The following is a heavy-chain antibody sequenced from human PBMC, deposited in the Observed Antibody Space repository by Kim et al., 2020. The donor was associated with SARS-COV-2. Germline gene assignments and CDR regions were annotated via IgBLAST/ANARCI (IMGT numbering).Heavy chain of an antibody. CDR2: ST. D-gene: IGHD4-4*01. Sequence: STNYNPSLKSRVTISVDTSKNQFSLKLSSVTAADTAVYYCARWSYYSNVNWGQGTTVTVSS. V-gene: IGHV4-34*01. J-gene: IGHJ6*02. CDR3: ARWSYYSNVN.